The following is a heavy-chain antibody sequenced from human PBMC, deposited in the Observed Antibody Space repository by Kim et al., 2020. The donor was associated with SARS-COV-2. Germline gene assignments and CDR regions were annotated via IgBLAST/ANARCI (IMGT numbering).Heavy chain of an antibody. D-gene: IGHD6-13*01. J-gene: IGHJ3*02. V-gene: IGHV4-31*03. CDR1: GGSISSGGYY. CDR3: ARDFATLFAIDRSIAAAGDAFDI. CDR2: IYYSGST. Sequence: SETLSLTCTVSGGSISSGGYYWSWIRQHPGKGLEWIGYIYYSGSTYYNPSLKSRVTISVDTSKNQFSLKLSSVTAADTAVYYCARDFATLFAIDRSIAAAGDAFDIWGQGTMVTVSS.